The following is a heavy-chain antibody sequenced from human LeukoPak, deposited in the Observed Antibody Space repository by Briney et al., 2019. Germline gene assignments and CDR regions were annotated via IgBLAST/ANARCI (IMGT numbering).Heavy chain of an antibody. CDR2: IYYSGST. CDR3: ARGGYSSGWYVFDY. Sequence: SETLSLTCTVPGGSISSSYWSWIRQPPGKGLEWIGYIYYSGSTNYNPSLKSRVTISVDTSKNQFSLKLTSVTAADTAVYYCARGGYSSGWYVFDYWGQGTLVTVSS. J-gene: IGHJ4*02. CDR1: GGSISSSY. D-gene: IGHD6-19*01. V-gene: IGHV4-59*01.